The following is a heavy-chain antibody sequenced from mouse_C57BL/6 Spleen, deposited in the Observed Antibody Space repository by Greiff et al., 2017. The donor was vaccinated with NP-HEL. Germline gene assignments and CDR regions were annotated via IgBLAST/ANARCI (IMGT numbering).Heavy chain of an antibody. CDR3: AREGDDYRFDY. V-gene: IGHV1-81*01. CDR1: GYTFTSYG. CDR2: IYPRSGNT. J-gene: IGHJ2*01. D-gene: IGHD2-4*01. Sequence: VKLQQSGAELARPGASVKLSCKASGYTFTSYGISWVKQRTGQGLEWIGEIYPRSGNTYYNEKFKGKATLTADKSSSTAYMELRSLTSEDSAVYFCAREGDDYRFDYWGQGTTLTVSS.